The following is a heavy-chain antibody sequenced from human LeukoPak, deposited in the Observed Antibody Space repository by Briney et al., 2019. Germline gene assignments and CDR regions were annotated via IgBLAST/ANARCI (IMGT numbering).Heavy chain of an antibody. D-gene: IGHD3-10*01. J-gene: IGHJ4*02. CDR2: IIPIFGTA. V-gene: IGHV1-69*13. CDR3: ARDRTRRFGSGSLLPYYFDY. CDR1: GGTFSSYA. Sequence: SVKVSCKASGGTFSSYAISWVRQAPGQGLEWMGGIIPIFGTANYAQKFQGRVTITADESTSTAYMELTRLTSDDTAIYYCARDRTRRFGSGSLLPYYFDYWGQGALVAVSS.